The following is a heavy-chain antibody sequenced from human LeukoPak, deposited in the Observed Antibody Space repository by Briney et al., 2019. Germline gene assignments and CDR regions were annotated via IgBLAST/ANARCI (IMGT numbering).Heavy chain of an antibody. D-gene: IGHD6-13*01. Sequence: PSETLSLTCTVSGGSISSGGYYWSWIRQHPGKGLEWIGYIYYSGSTYYNPSLKSRVTISVDTSKNQFSLKLSSVTAADTAVYYCARQEGRYSSPLGYWGQGTLVTVSS. CDR1: GGSISSGGYY. J-gene: IGHJ4*02. V-gene: IGHV4-31*03. CDR3: ARQEGRYSSPLGY. CDR2: IYYSGST.